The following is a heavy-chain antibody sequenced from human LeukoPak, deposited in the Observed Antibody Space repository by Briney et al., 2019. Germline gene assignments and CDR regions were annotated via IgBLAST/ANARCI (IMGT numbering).Heavy chain of an antibody. Sequence: PSETLSLTCAVYGGSFSGYYWSWIRQHPGKRLEWIGEINHSGSTNYNPSLKSRVTISVDTSKNQFSLKLSSVTAADTAVYYCARGLPKYYYDRSRGSERLDYWGQGTLVTVPS. J-gene: IGHJ4*02. CDR1: GGSFSGYY. CDR2: INHSGST. CDR3: ARGLPKYYYDRSRGSERLDY. D-gene: IGHD3-22*01. V-gene: IGHV4-34*01.